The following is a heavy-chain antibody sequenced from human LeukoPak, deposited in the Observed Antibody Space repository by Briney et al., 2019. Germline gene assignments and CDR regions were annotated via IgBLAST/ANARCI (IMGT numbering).Heavy chain of an antibody. CDR1: GYSFTNYW. V-gene: IGHV5-51*01. Sequence: GESLKISRKASGYSFTNYWIGWVRPMPGKGLEWMGNIYPGDSDTRYSPSFQGQVTISADKSISTAYLQWSSLKASDSAMYYRARGRAFHRRSFDSWGQGTLLTVSS. CDR3: ARGRAFHRRSFDS. D-gene: IGHD5-24*01. J-gene: IGHJ4*02. CDR2: IYPGDSDT.